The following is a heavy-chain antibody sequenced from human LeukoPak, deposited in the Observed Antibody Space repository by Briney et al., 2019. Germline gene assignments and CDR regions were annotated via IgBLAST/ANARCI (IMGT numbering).Heavy chain of an antibody. J-gene: IGHJ3*01. CDR2: IYYSGSA. D-gene: IGHD3-22*01. CDR1: GGSISSSSYY. CDR3: ARSTPSYYDSSGYYLMGVNAFGV. V-gene: IGHV4-61*05. Sequence: PSETLSLTCTVSGGSISSSSYYWGWIRQPPGKGLEWIGYIYYSGSANYNPSLKSRVTLSVDTSKNQFSLNLSSVTAADTAVYYCARSTPSYYDSSGYYLMGVNAFGVWGQGTMVTVSS.